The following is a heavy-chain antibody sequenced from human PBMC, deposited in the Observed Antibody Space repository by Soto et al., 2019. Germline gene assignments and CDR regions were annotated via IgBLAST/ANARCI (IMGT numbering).Heavy chain of an antibody. V-gene: IGHV4-31*03. CDR1: GGSISSGGYY. J-gene: IGHJ6*02. CDR3: ARDSSRWQNYGMDV. Sequence: SETLSLTCTVSGGSISSGGYYWSWIRQHPGKGLEWIGYIYYSGSTYYNPSLKSRVTISVDTSKNQFSLKLSSVTAADTAVYYCARDSSRWQNYGMDVWGQGTTVTVSS. D-gene: IGHD6-13*01. CDR2: IYYSGST.